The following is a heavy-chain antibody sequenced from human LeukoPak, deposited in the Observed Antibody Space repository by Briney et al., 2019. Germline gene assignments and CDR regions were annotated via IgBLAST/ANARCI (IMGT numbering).Heavy chain of an antibody. CDR1: GDSINSGSYS. Sequence: SQTLSLTCTVSGDSINSGSYSWSWIRQPAGQGLEWIGRINTRGNTNYNASLKSRVTISVDTSKNQFSLKLSSVTAADTAVYYCARHSHEMATIRWGQGTLVTVSS. V-gene: IGHV4-61*02. CDR2: INTRGNT. CDR3: ARHSHEMATIR. D-gene: IGHD5-24*01. J-gene: IGHJ4*02.